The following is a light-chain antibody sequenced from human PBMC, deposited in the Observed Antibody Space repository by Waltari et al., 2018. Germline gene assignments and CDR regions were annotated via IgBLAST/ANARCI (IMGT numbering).Light chain of an antibody. Sequence: DIVMTQSPDFLAVSLGERATINCKSSQRVLYSANNKDYLAWYQQKPGQPPKLLISWASTRESGVPDRFSGSGSGTDFTLTISSLQAEDVAVYYCQQYYGVPLTFGGGTKVEIK. CDR1: QRVLYSANNKDY. CDR3: QQYYGVPLT. V-gene: IGKV4-1*01. J-gene: IGKJ4*01. CDR2: WAS.